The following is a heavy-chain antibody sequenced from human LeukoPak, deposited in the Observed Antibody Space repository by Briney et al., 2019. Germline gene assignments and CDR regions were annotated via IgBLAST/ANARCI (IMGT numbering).Heavy chain of an antibody. Sequence: GGSLRLSCAASGFTVSSNEMSWVRQAPGKGLEWVSSISGGSTYYADSRKGRFTISRDNAKNSLYLQMNSLRVEDTALYYCARRAPSHDFDDWGQGTLVTVSS. V-gene: IGHV3-38-3*01. CDR1: GFTVSSNE. CDR3: ARRAPSHDFDD. J-gene: IGHJ4*02. CDR2: ISGGST.